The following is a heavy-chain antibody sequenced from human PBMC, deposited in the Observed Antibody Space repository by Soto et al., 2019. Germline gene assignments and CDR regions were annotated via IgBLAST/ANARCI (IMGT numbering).Heavy chain of an antibody. V-gene: IGHV1-69*01. D-gene: IGHD6-19*01. CDR2: IIPIFGTA. CDR1: GGTFSSYA. J-gene: IGHJ4*02. Sequence: QVQLVQSGAEVKKPGSSVKVSCKASGGTFSSYAISWVRQAPGQGLEWMGGIIPIFGTANYAQKFQGRVTSTADEATSTAYMELSSLRSEDTAVYYCARDHYAAVAGTGVLEYWGQGTLVTVSS. CDR3: ARDHYAAVAGTGVLEY.